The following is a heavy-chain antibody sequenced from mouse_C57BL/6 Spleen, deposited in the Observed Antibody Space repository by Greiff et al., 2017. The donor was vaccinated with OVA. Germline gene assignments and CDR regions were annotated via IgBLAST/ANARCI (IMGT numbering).Heavy chain of an antibody. CDR3: ARNYYGSSYEDWYFDV. CDR1: GYSFTGYY. CDR2: IYPYNGVS. Sequence: EVQLVESGPELVKPGASVKISCKASGYSFTGYYMHWVKQSHGNILDWIGYIYPYNGVSSYNQKFKGKATLTVDKSSSTAYMELRSLTSEDSAVYYCARNYYGSSYEDWYFDVWGTGTTVTVSS. V-gene: IGHV1-31*01. J-gene: IGHJ1*03. D-gene: IGHD1-1*01.